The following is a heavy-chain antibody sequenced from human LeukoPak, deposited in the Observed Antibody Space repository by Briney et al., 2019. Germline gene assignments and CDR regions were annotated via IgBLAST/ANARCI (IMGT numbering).Heavy chain of an antibody. CDR3: ARVRDYDILTGYYDY. CDR2: IYTTGGT. D-gene: IGHD3-9*01. CDR1: GGSISTYY. J-gene: IGHJ4*02. Sequence: SETLSLSCSVSGGSISTYYWSWIRQPAGKGLEWIGRIYTTGGTNYHPSLKSRVTMSVDTSKNQFSLKLTSVTAADTAVYYCARVRDYDILTGYYDYWGQGTLVTVSS. V-gene: IGHV4-4*07.